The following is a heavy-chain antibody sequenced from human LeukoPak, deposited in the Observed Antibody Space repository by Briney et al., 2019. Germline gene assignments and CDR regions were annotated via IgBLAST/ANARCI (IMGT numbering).Heavy chain of an antibody. Sequence: GGSLRLSCAASGFTLSDFYMTWIRQAPGKGLEWVSYISSSSSYTNYADSVKGRFTISRDNAKNSLYLQMNSLRAEDTAVYYCARGQADFDSWGQGTLVTVSS. CDR1: GFTLSDFY. V-gene: IGHV3-11*06. CDR2: ISSSSSYT. CDR3: ARGQADFDS. J-gene: IGHJ4*02.